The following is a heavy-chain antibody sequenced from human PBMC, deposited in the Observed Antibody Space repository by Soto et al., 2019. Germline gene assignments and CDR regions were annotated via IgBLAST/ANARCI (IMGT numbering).Heavy chain of an antibody. CDR2: IYYSGST. V-gene: IGHV4-31*03. D-gene: IGHD3-10*01. Sequence: TPSLTCTFYGCSISSGGYYWSWIRQHPGKGLEWIGYIYYSGSTYYNPSLKSRVTISVDTSKNQFSLKLSSVTAADTAVYSCATDFGFGGRDVWRPGTRVT. CDR3: ATDFGFGGRDV. J-gene: IGHJ6*02. CDR1: GCSISSGGYY.